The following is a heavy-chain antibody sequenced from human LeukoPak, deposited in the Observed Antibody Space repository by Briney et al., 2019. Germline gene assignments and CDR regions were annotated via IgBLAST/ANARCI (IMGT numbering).Heavy chain of an antibody. V-gene: IGHV3-53*01. CDR3: ARGYSSSLVDY. D-gene: IGHD2-2*01. J-gene: IGHJ4*02. CDR2: IYSGGNT. Sequence: GGSLRLSCAASGFTVSSNYMNWVRQAPGKGLEWVSVIYSGGNTYYADSVKGRFTISTDNSKNTLYLQMNSLRAEDTAVYYCARGYSSSLVDYWGQGTLVTVSS. CDR1: GFTVSSNY.